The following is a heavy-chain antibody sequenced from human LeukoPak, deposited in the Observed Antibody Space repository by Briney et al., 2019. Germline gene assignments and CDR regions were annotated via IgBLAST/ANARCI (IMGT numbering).Heavy chain of an antibody. Sequence: GGSLRLSCAASGFTFSSYSMNWVRQAPGKGLEWVSSISSSSSYIYYADSVKGRFTISRDNAKNSLYLQMNSLRAEDTAVYYCARELESIAVFDYWGQGTLVTVSS. CDR1: GFTFSSYS. CDR2: ISSSSSYI. D-gene: IGHD6-6*01. V-gene: IGHV3-21*01. J-gene: IGHJ4*02. CDR3: ARELESIAVFDY.